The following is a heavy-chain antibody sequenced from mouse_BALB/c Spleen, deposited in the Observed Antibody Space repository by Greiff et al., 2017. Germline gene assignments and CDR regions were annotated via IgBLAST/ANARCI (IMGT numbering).Heavy chain of an antibody. CDR1: GYSITSDYA. CDR2: ISYSGST. Sequence: EVQLQQSGPGLVKPSQSLSLTCTVTGYSITSDYAWNWIRQFPGNKLEWMGYISYSGSTSYNPSLKSRISITRDTSKNQFFLQLNSVTTEDTATYYCAREGNGAMDYWGQGTSVTVSS. V-gene: IGHV3-2*02. D-gene: IGHD1-2*01. CDR3: AREGNGAMDY. J-gene: IGHJ4*01.